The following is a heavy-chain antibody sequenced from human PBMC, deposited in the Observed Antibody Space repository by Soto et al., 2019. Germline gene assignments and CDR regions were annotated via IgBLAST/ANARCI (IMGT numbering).Heavy chain of an antibody. CDR3: ARIGYSGYPHPRTMDV. D-gene: IGHD5-12*01. J-gene: IGHJ6*03. CDR2: IYYSGST. CDR1: GGSISSYY. Sequence: SETLSLTCTVSGGSISSYYWSWIRQPPGKGLEWIGYIYYSGSTNYNPSLKSRVTISVDTSKNQFSLKLSSVTAADTAVYYCARIGYSGYPHPRTMDVWGKGTTVTVSS. V-gene: IGHV4-59*08.